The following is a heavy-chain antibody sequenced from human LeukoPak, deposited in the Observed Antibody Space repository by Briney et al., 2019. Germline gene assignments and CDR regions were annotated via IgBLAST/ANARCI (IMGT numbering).Heavy chain of an antibody. V-gene: IGHV3-7*01. J-gene: IGHJ5*02. CDR1: GFTISSHW. Sequence: PGGSLRLSCAASGFTISSHWMTWVRQAPAKGLEWVANIKQDGSEKYYVDSVKGRFTISRDNTKNSLYLQMNSLRAEDTAVYYCARGGSILSDPWGQGTLVTVSS. CDR3: ARGGSILSDP. D-gene: IGHD2-15*01. CDR2: IKQDGSEK.